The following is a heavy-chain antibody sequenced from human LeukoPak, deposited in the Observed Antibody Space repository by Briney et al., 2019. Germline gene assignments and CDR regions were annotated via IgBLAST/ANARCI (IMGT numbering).Heavy chain of an antibody. CDR2: IYYSGST. D-gene: IGHD6-19*01. CDR1: GGSISSSSYY. Sequence: SETLSLTCTVSGGSISSSSYYWGWIRQPPGKGLEWIVSIYYSGSTYYNPSLKSRVTISVDTSKNQFSLKLSSVTAADTAVYYCVRSPRAVAGTKWFDPWGQGTLVTVSS. CDR3: VRSPRAVAGTKWFDP. J-gene: IGHJ5*02. V-gene: IGHV4-39*01.